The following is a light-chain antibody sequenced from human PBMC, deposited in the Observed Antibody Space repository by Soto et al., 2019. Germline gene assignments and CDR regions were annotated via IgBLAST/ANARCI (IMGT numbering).Light chain of an antibody. CDR3: CSYAGKYILI. CDR2: DVS. J-gene: IGLJ2*01. CDR1: SSDVGGYNY. V-gene: IGLV2-11*01. Sequence: QSALTQPRSVSGSPGQSVTISCTGTSSDVGGYNYVSWYQQHPGKAPKLMIYDVSMRPSGVPDRFSGSKSGNTASLTISGLQAADEADYYCCSYAGKYILIFGGGTKLTVL.